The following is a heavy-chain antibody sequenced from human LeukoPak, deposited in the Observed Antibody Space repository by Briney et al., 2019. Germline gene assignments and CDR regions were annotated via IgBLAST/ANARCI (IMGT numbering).Heavy chain of an antibody. CDR3: ARVGDHFHWFLDL. CDR2: LYSGSDT. Sequence: GGSLTLSCAASGFTVSTNYMNWVRQAPGKGLEWVSILYSGSDTYYADSVKGRFTTSRDNSRNILFLHMNSLKAEDTAIYYCARVGDHFHWFLDLWGRGTLVAVSS. D-gene: IGHD2-21*01. V-gene: IGHV3-53*01. J-gene: IGHJ2*01. CDR1: GFTVSTNY.